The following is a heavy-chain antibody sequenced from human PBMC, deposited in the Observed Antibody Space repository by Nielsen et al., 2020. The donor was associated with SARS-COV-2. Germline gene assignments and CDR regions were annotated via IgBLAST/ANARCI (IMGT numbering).Heavy chain of an antibody. Sequence: SETLSLTCAVYGGSFSGYYWSWIRQPPGKGLEWIGEINHSGSTNYNPSLKSRVTISVDASKSQFSLKLSSVTAADTAVYYCARNTRKAFDYWGQGTLVTVSS. CDR3: ARNTRKAFDY. CDR1: GGSFSGYY. CDR2: INHSGST. D-gene: IGHD1-26*01. V-gene: IGHV4-34*01. J-gene: IGHJ4*02.